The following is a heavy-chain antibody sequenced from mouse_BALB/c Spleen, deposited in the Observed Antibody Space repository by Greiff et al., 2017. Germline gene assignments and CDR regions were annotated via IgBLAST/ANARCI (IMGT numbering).Heavy chain of an antibody. Sequence: EVKLVESGGGLVKPGGSLKLSCAASGFTFSSYAMSWVRQSPEKRLEWVAEISSGGSYTYYPDTVTGRFTISRDNAKNTLYLEMRSLRSEDTAMYYCATGDDGYYFDYWGQGTTLTVSS. CDR1: GFTFSSYA. J-gene: IGHJ2*01. V-gene: IGHV5-9-4*01. D-gene: IGHD2-3*01. CDR2: ISSGGSYT. CDR3: ATGDDGYYFDY.